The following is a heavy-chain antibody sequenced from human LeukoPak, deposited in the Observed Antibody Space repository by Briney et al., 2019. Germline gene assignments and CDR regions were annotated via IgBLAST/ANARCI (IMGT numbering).Heavy chain of an antibody. Sequence: GRSLRLSCAASAFTFSSYGMHWVRQAPGKGLEWVAVISYDGSNKYYEDPVKGRFTISRDNSKNTLYLQMNSLRTEDTAVNYCAKDPQVGATRGYYFDYWGQGTLVTVSS. D-gene: IGHD1-26*01. CDR3: AKDPQVGATRGYYFDY. CDR1: AFTFSSYG. V-gene: IGHV3-30*18. CDR2: ISYDGSNK. J-gene: IGHJ4*02.